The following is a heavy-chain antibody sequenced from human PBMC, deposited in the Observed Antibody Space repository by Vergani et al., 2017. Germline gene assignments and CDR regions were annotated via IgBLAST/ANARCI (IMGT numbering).Heavy chain of an antibody. J-gene: IGHJ3*02. CDR2: IYDSRNN. V-gene: IGHV4-39*01. CDR1: GMSISNNNYY. Sequence: QLQLQESGPRLVKPSETLSLTCSLSGMSISNNNYYWGWIRQPPGKGLAWLGSIYDSRNNNYSPSLKSRVGISVDTSKNQFSLILTSVTAADTAVYYCARHLRQLARNDFFDIWVHGTLVTVSS. CDR3: ARHLRQLARNDFFDI. D-gene: IGHD6-6*01.